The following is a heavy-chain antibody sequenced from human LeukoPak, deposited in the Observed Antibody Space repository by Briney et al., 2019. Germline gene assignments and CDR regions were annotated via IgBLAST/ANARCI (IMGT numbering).Heavy chain of an antibody. Sequence: GGSLRLSCAASGFTFSSYEMNWVRQAPGKGLEWVSYISSSGSTIYYADTVKGRFTISRDNAKNSLYLQMNSLRAEDTAVYYCASYDSSPQNYWGQGTLVTVSS. J-gene: IGHJ4*02. D-gene: IGHD3-22*01. CDR2: ISSSGSTI. CDR3: ASYDSSPQNY. CDR1: GFTFSSYE. V-gene: IGHV3-48*03.